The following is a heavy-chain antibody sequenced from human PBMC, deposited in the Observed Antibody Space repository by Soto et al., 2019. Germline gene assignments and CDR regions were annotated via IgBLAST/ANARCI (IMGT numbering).Heavy chain of an antibody. CDR2: ISSSGSTI. D-gene: IGHD2-2*01. CDR1: GFTFSSYE. J-gene: IGHJ5*02. CDR3: ARELGYCSSTSCYAPPYNWFDP. Sequence: GESLRLSCAASGFTFSSYEMNWVRQAPGKGLEWVSYISSSGSTIYYADSVKGRFTISRDNAKNSLYLQMNSLGAEDTAVYYCARELGYCSSTSCYAPPYNWFDPWGQGTLVTVSS. V-gene: IGHV3-48*03.